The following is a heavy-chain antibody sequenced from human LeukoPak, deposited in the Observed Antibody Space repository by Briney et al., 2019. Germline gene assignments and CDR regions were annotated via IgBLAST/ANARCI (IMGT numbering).Heavy chain of an antibody. V-gene: IGHV4-61*02. Sequence: SQTLSLTCNASGGSISSTNYHRSSIRQPAGKRLEWIGRIHTSGANTYNPSLKSRVTMSVDTSKNQFSLQLNSVTAADTAIYYCARLALPDVVGAFEIWGQGTMVTVSS. CDR3: ARLALPDVVGAFEI. CDR1: GGSISSTNYH. D-gene: IGHD2-15*01. CDR2: IHTSGAN. J-gene: IGHJ3*02.